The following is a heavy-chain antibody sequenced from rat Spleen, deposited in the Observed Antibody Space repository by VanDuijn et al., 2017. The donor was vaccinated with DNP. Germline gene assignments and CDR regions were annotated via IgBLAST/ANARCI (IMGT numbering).Heavy chain of an antibody. CDR3: ATPYPIRIITTDYAMDA. CDR1: GFTFSDYN. CDR2: IIYDGSST. V-gene: IGHV5-7*01. J-gene: IGHJ4*01. D-gene: IGHD1-6*01. Sequence: EVQLVESGGGLVQPGRSLKLSCAASGFTFSDYNMAWVRQAPKKGLEWVATIIYDGSSTYYRDSVKGRFTISRDNAKSTLYLKMDSLRSEDTATYYCATPYPIRIITTDYAMDAWGQGTSVTVSS.